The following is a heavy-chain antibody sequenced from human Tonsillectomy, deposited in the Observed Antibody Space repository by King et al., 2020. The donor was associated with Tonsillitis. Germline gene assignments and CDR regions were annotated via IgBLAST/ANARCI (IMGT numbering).Heavy chain of an antibody. CDR2: ISTSGRT. J-gene: IGHJ6*03. V-gene: IGHV4-61*02. CDR1: GGSISSASYY. Sequence: QLQESGPGLVKPSQTLSLTCTVSGGSISSASYYWSWIRQPAGQGLEWIGRISTSGRTNYNPSLKSRVTMSVDTSKNQFSLRLSSVTAADTAVYYCASDPKLWNSSPQYYYYMDVWGKGTTVTVSS. D-gene: IGHD1-7*01. CDR3: ASDPKLWNSSPQYYYYMDV.